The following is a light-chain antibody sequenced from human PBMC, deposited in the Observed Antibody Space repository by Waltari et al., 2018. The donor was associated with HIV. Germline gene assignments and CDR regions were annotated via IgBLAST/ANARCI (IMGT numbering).Light chain of an antibody. J-gene: IGKJ5*01. V-gene: IGKV3-20*01. CDR3: QQYGSSPPIT. CDR1: PRLSSSY. Sequence: EIVLTQSPGTLSLSQGERATLSCRASPRLSSSYLAWYQQKPGQAPRLLIYGASSRATGIPDRFSGSGSGTDFTLTISRLEPEDFAVYYCQQYGSSPPITFGQGTRLEIK. CDR2: GAS.